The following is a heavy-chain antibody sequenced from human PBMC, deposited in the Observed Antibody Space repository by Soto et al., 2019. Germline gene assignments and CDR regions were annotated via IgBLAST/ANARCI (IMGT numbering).Heavy chain of an antibody. CDR3: ARDLAVAGTHSWSEYYYYGMDV. J-gene: IGHJ6*02. V-gene: IGHV1-69*13. Sequence: ASVKVSCKASGGTFSSYAISWVRQAPGQGLEWMGGIIPIFGTANYAQKFQGRVTITADESTSTAYMELSSLRSEDTAVYYCARDLAVAGTHSWSEYYYYGMDVWGQGTTVTVSS. CDR2: IIPIFGTA. CDR1: GGTFSSYA. D-gene: IGHD6-19*01.